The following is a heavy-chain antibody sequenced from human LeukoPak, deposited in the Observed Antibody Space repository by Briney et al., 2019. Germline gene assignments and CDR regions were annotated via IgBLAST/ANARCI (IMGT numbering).Heavy chain of an antibody. CDR2: MNPNSGNT. CDR3: ARASSYDFWSGYYPHDAFDI. D-gene: IGHD3-3*01. Sequence: ASVKVSCKASGYTFTSHDINWVRQATGQGLEWMGWMNPNSGNTGYAQKFQGRVTITRNTSISTAYMELSSLRSEDTAVYYCARASSYDFWSGYYPHDAFDIWGQGTMVTVSS. CDR1: GYTFTSHD. V-gene: IGHV1-8*03. J-gene: IGHJ3*02.